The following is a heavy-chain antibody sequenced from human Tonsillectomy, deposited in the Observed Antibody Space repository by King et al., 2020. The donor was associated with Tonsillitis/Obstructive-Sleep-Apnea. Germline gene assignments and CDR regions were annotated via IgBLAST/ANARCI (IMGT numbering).Heavy chain of an antibody. CDR1: GGTFSTYA. J-gene: IGHJ6*03. V-gene: IGHV1-69*01. D-gene: IGHD2-2*01. CDR3: ARARVVPPAILDYYYMDV. Sequence: VQLVESGAEVKKPGSSVKVSCKASGGTFSTYAISWVRQAPGQGLEWLGGIIPLFGTANYAQKFQGRVTITADESTSTAYMELGSLRSEDTALYYCARARVVPPAILDYYYMDVWGKGTTVTVSS. CDR2: IIPLFGTA.